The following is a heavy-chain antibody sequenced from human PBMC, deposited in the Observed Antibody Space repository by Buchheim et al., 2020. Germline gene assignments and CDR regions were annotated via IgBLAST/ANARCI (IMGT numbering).Heavy chain of an antibody. CDR2: INSDGSST. CDR1: GFTFSSYW. CDR3: AKDRILAMDTAMVMPYYYYYYGMDV. Sequence: EVQLVESGGGLVQPGGSLRLSCAASGFTFSSYWMHWVRQAPGKGLVWVSRINSDGSSTSYADSVKGRFTISRDNAKNTLYLQMNSLRAEDTAVYYCAKDRILAMDTAMVMPYYYYYYGMDVWGQGTT. D-gene: IGHD5-18*01. V-gene: IGHV3-74*01. J-gene: IGHJ6*02.